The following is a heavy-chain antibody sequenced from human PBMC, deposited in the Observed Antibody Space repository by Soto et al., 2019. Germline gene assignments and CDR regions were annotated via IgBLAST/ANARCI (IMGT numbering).Heavy chain of an antibody. Sequence: VQLVESGGDLVKPGGCLRLSCEASGITFTNAWMSWVRQAPGKGLEWVGRIKNKADGGAADYAARVRGRFTISRDDSANTLFLQMNSLETEDTAVYYCTTDPGDYEDFWGRGTLVTVSS. J-gene: IGHJ4*02. CDR3: TTDPGDYEDF. V-gene: IGHV3-15*01. CDR2: IKNKADGGAA. CDR1: GITFTNAW. D-gene: IGHD4-17*01.